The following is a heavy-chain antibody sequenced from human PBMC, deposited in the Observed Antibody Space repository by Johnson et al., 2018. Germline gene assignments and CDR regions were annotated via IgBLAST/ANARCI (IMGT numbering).Heavy chain of an antibody. D-gene: IGHD1-14*01. V-gene: IGHV3-30*03. Sequence: QVQLVQSGGGVVQPGRSLRLSCAASGFSFSSYGMHWVRQAPGKGLEWVALVSYEGSNKYYADSVKGRFPISRDNSKNTLYLQMNSRRAEDTAVYYCARSGGALGAQYFQHWGQGTLVTVSS. CDR1: GFSFSSYG. CDR3: ARSGGALGAQYFQH. CDR2: VSYEGSNK. J-gene: IGHJ1*01.